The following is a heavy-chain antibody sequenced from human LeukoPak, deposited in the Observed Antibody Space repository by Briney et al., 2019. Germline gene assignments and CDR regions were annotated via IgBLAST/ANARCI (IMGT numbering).Heavy chain of an antibody. CDR2: INQSGST. J-gene: IGHJ4*02. D-gene: IGHD3-10*01. Sequence: SETLSLTCAVYGGSFSGYYWSWIRQPPGKGLEWIGEINQSGSTNYNPSLKSRVTISVDTSKNQFSLKLSSVTAADTAVYYCARGGYNYYGSGSYYPPAWGQGTLVTVSS. CDR3: ARGGYNYYGSGSYYPPA. CDR1: GGSFSGYY. V-gene: IGHV4-34*01.